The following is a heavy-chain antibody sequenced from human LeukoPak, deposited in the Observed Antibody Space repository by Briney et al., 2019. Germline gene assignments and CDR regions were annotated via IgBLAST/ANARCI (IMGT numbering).Heavy chain of an antibody. CDR3: ARDYPHSSGYIKKDFDL. D-gene: IGHD3-22*01. Sequence: GASVKVSCKASGYTFTSYAMHWVRQAPGQRLEWMGWISAYNGNTNYAQNLQGRVTLTTDTSTTTAYMELRSLRSDDTAVYYCARDYPHSSGYIKKDFDLWGQGTLVTVSS. V-gene: IGHV1-18*01. J-gene: IGHJ5*02. CDR2: ISAYNGNT. CDR1: GYTFTSYA.